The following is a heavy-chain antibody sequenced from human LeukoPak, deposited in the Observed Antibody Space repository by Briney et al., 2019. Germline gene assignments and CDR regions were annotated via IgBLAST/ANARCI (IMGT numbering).Heavy chain of an antibody. D-gene: IGHD6-13*01. CDR2: IYSGGNT. CDR1: GFTVSSNS. Sequence: PGGSLRLSCTVSGFTVSSNSMSWVRQAPGKGLEWVSFIYSGGNTHYSDSVKGRFTISRDNAKNSLYLQMNSLRAEDTALYYCARLQWYSSSWSIDYWGQGTLVTVSS. V-gene: IGHV3-53*01. CDR3: ARLQWYSSSWSIDY. J-gene: IGHJ4*02.